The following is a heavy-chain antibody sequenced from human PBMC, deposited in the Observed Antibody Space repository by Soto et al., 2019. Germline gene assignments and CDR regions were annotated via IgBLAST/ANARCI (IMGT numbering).Heavy chain of an antibody. CDR1: GYTFNFYG. J-gene: IGHJ5*02. Sequence: GASVKVSCKASGYTFNFYGITWVRQAPGQGLEWMGWINAYNGNTNYAQNLQGRVTMTTDTSTSTAYMELRSLRSDDTAVYYCARCNDFSAPLNYNWFDPWGQGTLVTVSS. V-gene: IGHV1-18*01. CDR3: ARCNDFSAPLNYNWFDP. D-gene: IGHD3-3*01. CDR2: INAYNGNT.